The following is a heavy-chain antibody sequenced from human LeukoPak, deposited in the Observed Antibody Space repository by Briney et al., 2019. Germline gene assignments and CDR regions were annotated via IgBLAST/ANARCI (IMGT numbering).Heavy chain of an antibody. CDR2: ISNGGER. CDR1: GFTFSSYD. Sequence: GGTLRLSCAGSGFTFSSYDMQWVSHATGKGVEGVSDISNGGERYYRGSVEGRSTISRENAKNSLYLQMNSLRAGDTAVYYCASGRFGESFDYWGQGTLVTVSS. V-gene: IGHV3-13*01. J-gene: IGHJ4*02. D-gene: IGHD3-10*01. CDR3: ASGRFGESFDY.